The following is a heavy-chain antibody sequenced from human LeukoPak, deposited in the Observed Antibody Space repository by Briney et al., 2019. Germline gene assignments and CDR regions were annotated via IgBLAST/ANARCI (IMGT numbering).Heavy chain of an antibody. CDR2: LYSDDTT. Sequence: GGSLRLSCAASGFIVNSNYMNWVRQAPGKGLEWVSVLYSDDTTYCADSVKGRFTISRDNSKNTLFLQMSSLRVEDTAVYYCARELSRFTMIGNRLDGLDLWGQGTMVTVTS. V-gene: IGHV3-66*02. D-gene: IGHD3-22*01. CDR1: GFIVNSNY. J-gene: IGHJ3*01. CDR3: ARELSRFTMIGNRLDGLDL.